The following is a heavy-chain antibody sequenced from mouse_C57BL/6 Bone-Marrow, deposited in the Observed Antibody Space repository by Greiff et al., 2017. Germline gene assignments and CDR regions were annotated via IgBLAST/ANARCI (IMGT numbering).Heavy chain of an antibody. CDR2: ISSGGSYT. D-gene: IGHD2-14*01. CDR3: ARLGYYYAMDY. Sequence: EVKVVESGGDLVKPGGSLKLSCAASGFTFSSYGMSWVRQTPDKRLEWVATISSGGSYTYYPDSVKGRFTISRDNAKNTLYLQMSSLKSEDTAMYYCARLGYYYAMDYWGQGTSVTVSS. V-gene: IGHV5-6*01. CDR1: GFTFSSYG. J-gene: IGHJ4*01.